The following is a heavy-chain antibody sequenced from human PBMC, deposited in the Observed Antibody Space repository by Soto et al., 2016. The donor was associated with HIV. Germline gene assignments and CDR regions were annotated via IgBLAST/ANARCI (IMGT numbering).Heavy chain of an antibody. J-gene: IGHJ6*02. CDR1: GFTFSNAW. Sequence: EVQLVESGGGLVKPGGSLRLSCAASGFTFSNAWMTWVRQAPGKGLEWVGRIKPKLDDGTNRLRCTRRKDRFTISRDDSKTTLYLQMNSLKTEDTAVYYCTTGTDRGLTYYYYYGMDVWGQGTSVTVSS. CDR2: IKPKLDDGTN. V-gene: IGHV3-15*01. D-gene: IGHD2-21*02. CDR3: TTGTDRGLTYYYYYGMDV.